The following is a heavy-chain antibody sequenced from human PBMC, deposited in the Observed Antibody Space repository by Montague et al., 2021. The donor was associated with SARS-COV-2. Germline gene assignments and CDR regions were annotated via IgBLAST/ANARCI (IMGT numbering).Heavy chain of an antibody. CDR1: GGSISSSSYY. CDR3: ARQATGRYFDWVLYGMDV. D-gene: IGHD3-9*01. CDR2: IYYSGST. J-gene: IGHJ6*02. Sequence: SETLSLTCTVSGGSISSSSYYWGWIHQPPGKGLEWIGSIYYSGSTYYNPSLKSRATISVDTSKNQFSLKLSSVTAADTAVYYCARQATGRYFDWVLYGMDVWGQGTTVTVSS. V-gene: IGHV4-39*01.